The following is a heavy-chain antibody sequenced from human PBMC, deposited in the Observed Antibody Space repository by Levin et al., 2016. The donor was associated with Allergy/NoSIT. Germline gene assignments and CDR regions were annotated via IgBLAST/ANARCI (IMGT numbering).Heavy chain of an antibody. D-gene: IGHD3-10*01. V-gene: IGHV4-39*02. J-gene: IGHJ6*02. Sequence: SETLSLTCTVSGGSISSSSYYWGWIRQPPGKGLEWIGSIYYSGSTYYNPSLKSRVTISVDTSKNQFSLKLSSVTAADTAVYYCARDRGMDVWGQGTTVTVSS. CDR1: GGSISSSSYY. CDR2: IYYSGST. CDR3: ARDRGMDV.